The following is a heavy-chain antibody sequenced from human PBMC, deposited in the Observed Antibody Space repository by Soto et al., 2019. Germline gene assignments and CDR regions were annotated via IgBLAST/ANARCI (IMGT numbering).Heavy chain of an antibody. CDR3: AKSPNFYCSSPNCYKYYFDH. Sequence: PRGSLRLSCAASGFTFNTYGMHWVRQAPGKGLEWVAVISYDGSEKYYVDSVKGRFTISKDNSKNTLYLQMNSLRPEDTAVYYCAKSPNFYCSSPNCYKYYFDHWGQGTRVTVSS. CDR2: ISYDGSEK. V-gene: IGHV3-30*18. J-gene: IGHJ4*02. CDR1: GFTFNTYG. D-gene: IGHD2-2*02.